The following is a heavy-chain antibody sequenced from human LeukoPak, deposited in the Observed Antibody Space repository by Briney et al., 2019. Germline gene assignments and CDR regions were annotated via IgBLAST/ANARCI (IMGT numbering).Heavy chain of an antibody. CDR1: GFTFSSYA. J-gene: IGHJ5*02. D-gene: IGHD4-17*01. CDR3: AKGMVTTHLPAFDP. CDR2: ITGSGGST. Sequence: GGSLRLSCAASGFTFSSYAMFWVRQAPGKGLEWVSSITGSGGSTFYADSVKGRFTISRDNSMNTMYLQMSSLRAEDTAVYYCAKGMVTTHLPAFDPWGQGTLIIVSS. V-gene: IGHV3-23*01.